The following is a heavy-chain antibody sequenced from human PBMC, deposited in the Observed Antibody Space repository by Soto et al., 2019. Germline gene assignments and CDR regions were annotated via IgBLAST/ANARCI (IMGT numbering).Heavy chain of an antibody. D-gene: IGHD6-19*01. CDR2: IKQDGSEK. V-gene: IGHV3-7*01. Sequence: GGSLRLSWAASGFTFSNYWMTWVRQPPGKGLEWVPNIKQDGSEKYYVDSVKGRFTISSDNAKNSLYLQTNSLRAEDTDAYYCERDPGLTRDSSGVPYYYFGIDVWGQGTTVTVSS. J-gene: IGHJ6*02. CDR1: GFTFSNYW. CDR3: ERDPGLTRDSSGVPYYYFGIDV.